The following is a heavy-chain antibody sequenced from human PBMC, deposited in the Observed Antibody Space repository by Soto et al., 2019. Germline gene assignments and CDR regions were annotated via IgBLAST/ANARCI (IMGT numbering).Heavy chain of an antibody. CDR2: ISGSGGST. D-gene: IGHD3-22*01. Sequence: EVQLLESGGGLVQPGGSLRLSCAASGFSFSSYAMSWVRQAPGKGLEWVSVISGSGGSTYYADSVKGRFTISRDNSKNTLYLKMNSLRAEDTAVYYCAKDPYYYDSSGYSYYFDYWGQGTLVTVSS. CDR1: GFSFSSYA. CDR3: AKDPYYYDSSGYSYYFDY. V-gene: IGHV3-23*01. J-gene: IGHJ4*02.